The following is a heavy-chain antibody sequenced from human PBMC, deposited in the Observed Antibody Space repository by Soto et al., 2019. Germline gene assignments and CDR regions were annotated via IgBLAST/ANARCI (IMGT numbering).Heavy chain of an antibody. Sequence: QLQLQESGPGLVRPSETLSLTCSVSGGSIRSRSHYWGWIRQAPGKGLEWIGSICYGGNTSYTPSLKSRSTRSVDSPPNQFSLNLNSVTAADTARDYCVRQGEAVVGVNCFDPWGQGTLVTVSS. V-gene: IGHV4-39*01. CDR1: GGSIRSRSHY. CDR3: VRQGEAVVGVNCFDP. CDR2: ICYGGNT. D-gene: IGHD6-19*01. J-gene: IGHJ5*02.